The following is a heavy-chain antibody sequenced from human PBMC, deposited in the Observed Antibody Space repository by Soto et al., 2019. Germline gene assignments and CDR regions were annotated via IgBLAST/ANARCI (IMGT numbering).Heavy chain of an antibody. CDR1: GGSISSYY. CDR3: ARDYYDSSGYYPFDY. Sequence: LSLTCTVSGGSISSYYWSWIRQPAGKGLEWIGRIYTSGSTNYNPSLKSRVTMSVDTSKNQFSLKLSSVTAADTAVYYCARDYYDSSGYYPFDYWGQGTLVTVS. V-gene: IGHV4-4*07. J-gene: IGHJ4*02. CDR2: IYTSGST. D-gene: IGHD3-22*01.